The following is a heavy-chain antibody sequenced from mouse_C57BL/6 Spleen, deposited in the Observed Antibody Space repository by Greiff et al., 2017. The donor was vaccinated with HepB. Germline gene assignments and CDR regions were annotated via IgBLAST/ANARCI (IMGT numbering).Heavy chain of an antibody. CDR1: GYSFTGYY. Sequence: VQLKESGPELVKPGASVKISCKASGYSFTGYYMNWVKQSPEKSLEWIGEINPSTGGTTYNQKFKAKATLTVDKSSSTAYMQLKSLTSEDSAVYYCASPGVGAMDYWGQGTSVTVSS. CDR3: ASPGVGAMDY. D-gene: IGHD1-1*01. V-gene: IGHV1-42*01. J-gene: IGHJ4*01. CDR2: INPSTGGT.